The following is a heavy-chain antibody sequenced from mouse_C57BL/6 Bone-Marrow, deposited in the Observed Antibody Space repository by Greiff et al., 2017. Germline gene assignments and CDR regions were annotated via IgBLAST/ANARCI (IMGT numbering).Heavy chain of an antibody. Sequence: QVQLQQPGAELVKPGASVKLSCKASGYTFTSYWMPWVKQRPGQGLEWIGMIDPNSGSTNYNEKFKSKATLSVDKSSSTAYMQLTSLTSEDSAVYYSARRRYFDVWGKGTTVTVSS. J-gene: IGHJ1*03. CDR2: IDPNSGST. CDR1: GYTFTSYW. CDR3: ARRRYFDV. V-gene: IGHV1-64*01.